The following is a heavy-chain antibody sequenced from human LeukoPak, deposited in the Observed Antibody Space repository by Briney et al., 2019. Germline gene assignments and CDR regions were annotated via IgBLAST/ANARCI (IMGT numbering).Heavy chain of an antibody. CDR2: IYSSGDT. D-gene: IGHD3-16*01. CDR1: GGSFSGYY. V-gene: IGHV4-59*01. J-gene: IGHJ4*02. Sequence: SETLSLTCAVYGGSFSGYYWSWIRQPPGKGLEWIGYIYSSGDTNYNPSLKSRVTISVDTSKNQFSLKLNSVTAADTALYYCARDGGSGTHYFDSWGQGTLVTVSS. CDR3: ARDGGSGTHYFDS.